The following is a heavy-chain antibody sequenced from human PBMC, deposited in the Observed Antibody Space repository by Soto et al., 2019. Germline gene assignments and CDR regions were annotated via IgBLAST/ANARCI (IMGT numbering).Heavy chain of an antibody. V-gene: IGHV4-34*01. D-gene: IGHD3-22*01. Sequence: SETLSLTCGVHGGSLTGYFWNWIRQYPGKGLEWIGEINHGGTTTYNPSLKSRVTISLDTSKNQFSLRLSSVTAADTAVYYCARQGWDSSYYGNDFWGQGALVTVSS. CDR3: ARQGWDSSYYGNDF. CDR2: INHGGTT. J-gene: IGHJ4*02. CDR1: GGSLTGYF.